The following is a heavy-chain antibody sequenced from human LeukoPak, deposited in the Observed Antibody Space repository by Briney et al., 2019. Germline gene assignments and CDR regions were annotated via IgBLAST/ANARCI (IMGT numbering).Heavy chain of an antibody. D-gene: IGHD3-3*01. CDR3: ARVGSVTNFGVVSYYFDY. V-gene: IGHV5-51*01. J-gene: IGHJ4*02. Sequence: LGESLKISCKASGYSFDYYWIARVRQMPGKGLEWMGIIYPDDSDSTYSPSFQGQVTISVDKSINTAYLQWSSLKASNTAIYYCARVGSVTNFGVVSYYFDYWGQGTLVTVSS. CDR2: IYPDDSDS. CDR1: GYSFDYYW.